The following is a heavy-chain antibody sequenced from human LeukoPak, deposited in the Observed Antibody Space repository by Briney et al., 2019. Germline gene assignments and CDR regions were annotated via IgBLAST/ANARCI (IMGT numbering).Heavy chain of an antibody. CDR1: GFTFADYA. CDR2: IYSGGST. J-gene: IGHJ6*02. D-gene: IGHD3-10*01. Sequence: GGSLRLSCSASGFTFADYALIWFRQAPGKGLEWVSVIYSGGSTYYADSVKGRFTISRHNSKNTLYLQMNSLRAEDTAVYYCARALTSMVRGGYYYGMDVWGQGTTVTVSS. V-gene: IGHV3-53*04. CDR3: ARALTSMVRGGYYYGMDV.